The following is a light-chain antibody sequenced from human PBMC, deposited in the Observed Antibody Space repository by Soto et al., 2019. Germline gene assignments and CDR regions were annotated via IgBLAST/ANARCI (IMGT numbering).Light chain of an antibody. CDR2: GAS. J-gene: IGKJ4*01. CDR1: QTVSSS. CDR3: QQYNNWPLT. Sequence: EIVMTQSPATLSVSPGERATLSCRASQTVSSSFLAWYQQTPGQAPRLLIYGASSRATGIPARFSGSGSGTEFILTISSLQSEDFALYYCQQYNNWPLTFGGGTKVDIK. V-gene: IGKV3-15*01.